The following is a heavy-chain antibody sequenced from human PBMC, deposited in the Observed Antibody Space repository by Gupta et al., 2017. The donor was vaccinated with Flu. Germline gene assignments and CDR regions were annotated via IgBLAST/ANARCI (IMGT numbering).Heavy chain of an antibody. CDR3: AGKGGGHCSGGTCYSFDY. J-gene: IGHJ4*02. CDR2: IIPAFGPT. V-gene: IGHV1-69*01. Sequence: QVQLVQSGAEVKKPGSSVKVSCKASGVTFSSYAINWVRQAPGQGLEWMGGIIPAFGPTNSAQKFQGRVTITADEPTSTAYMELSSLRSEDTAVYYGAGKGGGHCSGGTCYSFDYWGQGTLVTVSS. CDR1: GVTFSSYA. D-gene: IGHD2-15*01.